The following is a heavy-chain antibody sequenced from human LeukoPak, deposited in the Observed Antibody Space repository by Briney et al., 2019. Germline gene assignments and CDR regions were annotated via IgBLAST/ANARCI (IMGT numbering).Heavy chain of an antibody. D-gene: IGHD6-19*01. CDR3: ARGWAVARGNWFDP. V-gene: IGHV3-11*04. Sequence: GGSLRLSCAASGFTFSDYCMSWIRQAPGKGLEWVSYISNSGSTIYYADSVKGRFFISRDNAKNSLYLQMNSLRAEDTAVYYCARGWAVARGNWFDPWGQGTLVTVSS. CDR2: ISNSGSTI. J-gene: IGHJ5*02. CDR1: GFTFSDYC.